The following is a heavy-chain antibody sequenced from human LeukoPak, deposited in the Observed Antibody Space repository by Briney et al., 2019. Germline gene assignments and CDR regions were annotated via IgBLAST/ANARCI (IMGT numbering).Heavy chain of an antibody. CDR1: GFIFSDSW. Sequence: GGSLRLSCAASGFIFSDSWMSWVRQAPGKGLEWVANINQDGSEKYYGDSVKGRFTISRDSAKNSLYLQLNSLRADDTAVYYCARGEWATASFDYWGQGTLVTVSS. CDR3: ARGEWATASFDY. J-gene: IGHJ4*02. V-gene: IGHV3-7*01. CDR2: INQDGSEK. D-gene: IGHD5-18*01.